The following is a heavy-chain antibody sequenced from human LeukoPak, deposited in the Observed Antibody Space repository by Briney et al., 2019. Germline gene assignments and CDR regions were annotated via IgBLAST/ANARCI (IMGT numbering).Heavy chain of an antibody. CDR2: INAYNGNT. V-gene: IGHV1-18*01. J-gene: IGHJ6*02. CDR1: GYTFSSYG. Sequence: GASVKVSCKASGYTFSSYGVNWVRQAPGQGLEWMGWINAYNGNTNYAQKFQGGVTMTTDTSTSTAHMELRSLRSDDTAVYYCARPSYYYDTSSYYGPYYGMDVWGQGTTVTVSS. D-gene: IGHD3-22*01. CDR3: ARPSYYYDTSSYYGPYYGMDV.